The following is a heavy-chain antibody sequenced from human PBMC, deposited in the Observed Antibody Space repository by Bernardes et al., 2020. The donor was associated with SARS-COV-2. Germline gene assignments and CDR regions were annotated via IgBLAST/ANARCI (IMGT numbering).Heavy chain of an antibody. CDR1: GYRFTAYG. CDR3: ARDLGVIVLPPNTANFDC. J-gene: IGHJ4*02. D-gene: IGHD3-10*01. V-gene: IGHV1-18*01. Sequence: AAREHCCKSSGYRFTAYGITWVRQVPGQGLEWMGWISSTSVTTTYAQKFQGRLTMTTDTSTGTAYMELGSLRSDDTAMYYCARDLGVIVLPPNTANFDCWGQGTLVTVSS. CDR2: ISSTSVTT.